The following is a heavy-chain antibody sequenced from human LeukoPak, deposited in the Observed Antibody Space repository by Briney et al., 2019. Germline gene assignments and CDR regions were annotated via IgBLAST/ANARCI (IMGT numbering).Heavy chain of an antibody. Sequence: ASVKVSCKASGYTFTGYYMHWVRHAPGQGLEWMGWINPNSGGTNYAQKFQGRVTMTRDTSISTAYMELSRLRSDDTAVYYCARGPRITMIVVVINPFDYWGQGTLVTVSS. D-gene: IGHD3-22*01. CDR2: INPNSGGT. V-gene: IGHV1-2*02. CDR3: ARGPRITMIVVVINPFDY. J-gene: IGHJ4*02. CDR1: GYTFTGYY.